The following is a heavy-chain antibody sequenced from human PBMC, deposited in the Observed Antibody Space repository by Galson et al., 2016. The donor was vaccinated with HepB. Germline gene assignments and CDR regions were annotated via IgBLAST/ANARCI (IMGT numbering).Heavy chain of an antibody. D-gene: IGHD2-15*01. J-gene: IGHJ4*02. V-gene: IGHV5-51*01. CDR2: IYGGDSET. Sequence: QSGAEVKKPGESLKISCKGSGFRFSLYWIGWVRQMSGKGLEWMGNIYGGDSETRYSPSFEGHVTISADKSISTAYLQWDSLQASDTAMYYCTSFREYCSGGKGYNENEWGQGTQVIVSS. CDR1: GFRFSLYW. CDR3: TSFREYCSGGKGYNENE.